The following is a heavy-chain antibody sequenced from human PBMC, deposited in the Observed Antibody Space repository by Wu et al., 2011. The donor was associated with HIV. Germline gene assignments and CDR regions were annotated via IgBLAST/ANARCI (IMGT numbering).Heavy chain of an antibody. Sequence: QVQLQESGPGLVKPSGTLSLTCSVSGGSISSYYWSWIRQPAEKGLEWIGRIYASGSTDYNPSLKSRVTMSVDTSKSQFSLKLSSVTAADTAVYYCARENGGYYSSYYYYYMDVWGKGTTVTVSS. D-gene: IGHD3-22*01. CDR3: ARENGGYYSSYYYYYMDV. CDR1: GGSISSYY. V-gene: IGHV4-4*07. CDR2: IYASGST. J-gene: IGHJ6*03.